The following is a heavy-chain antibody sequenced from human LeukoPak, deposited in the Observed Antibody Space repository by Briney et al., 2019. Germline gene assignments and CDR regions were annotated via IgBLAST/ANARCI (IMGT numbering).Heavy chain of an antibody. CDR3: AKDMSHVVGVVIT. V-gene: IGHV1-18*01. J-gene: IGHJ4*02. Sequence: ASVKVSCKASGYTFTSYGISWVRQAPGQGLEWMGWISAYNGNTNYAQKLQGRVTMTTDTSTSTAHMELRSLRSDDTALYYCAKDMSHVVGVVITWGQGPLVTVSS. CDR2: ISAYNGNT. CDR1: GYTFTSYG. D-gene: IGHD3-3*01.